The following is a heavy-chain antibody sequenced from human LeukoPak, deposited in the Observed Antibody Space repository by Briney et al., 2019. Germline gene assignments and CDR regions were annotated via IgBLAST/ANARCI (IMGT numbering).Heavy chain of an antibody. CDR1: RYTFTGYY. J-gene: IGHJ4*02. CDR2: INPSSGDT. V-gene: IGHV1-2*02. CDR3: AISDFADSDVYFDS. D-gene: IGHD4-17*01. Sequence: ASVKVSCKTSRYTFTGYYLHWVRQAPGQGLEWMGWINPSSGDTNYAQRFQGRVTMTRDTSIGTAYMGLKSLISDDTAVFYCAISDFADSDVYFDSWGQGTLVIVSS.